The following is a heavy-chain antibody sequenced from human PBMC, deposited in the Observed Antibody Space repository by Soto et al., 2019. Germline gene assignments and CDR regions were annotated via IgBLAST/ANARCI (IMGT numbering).Heavy chain of an antibody. CDR1: GGTFSRYT. V-gene: IGHV1-69*13. CDR2: IMPIFGTA. J-gene: IGHJ4*02. D-gene: IGHD3-22*01. CDR3: ARQFDYDSSGYYYAY. Sequence: SVKVSCKASGGTFSRYTISWVRQAPGQGLEWMGGIMPIFGTANYAQKFQGRVTITADEYTRTVYMELSRLRSEDTAVYYCARQFDYDSSGYYYAYWGQGTLVTV.